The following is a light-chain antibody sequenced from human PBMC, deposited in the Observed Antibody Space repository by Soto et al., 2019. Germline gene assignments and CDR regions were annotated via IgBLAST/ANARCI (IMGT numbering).Light chain of an antibody. CDR2: EVN. J-gene: IGLJ2*01. CDR1: SSDVGGYNY. CDR3: SSYAGSNNLV. V-gene: IGLV2-8*01. Sequence: QSVLTQPPSASGSPGQSVTISCTGTSSDVGGYNYVSWYQQHPGKAPKLMIYEVNKRPSGVPDHFSGSKSGNSASLTVSGLQAEDEADYYCSSYAGSNNLVFGGGTKLTVL.